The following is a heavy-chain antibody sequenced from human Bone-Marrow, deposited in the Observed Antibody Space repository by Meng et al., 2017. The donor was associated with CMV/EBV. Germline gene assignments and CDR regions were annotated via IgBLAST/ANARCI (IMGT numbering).Heavy chain of an antibody. D-gene: IGHD2-8*01. CDR3: TRTDCTDGVCYPGD. Sequence: SRYPFPSYCLDWVRQAPGQGFEWMGWISPYNGLTTYPQKFQGRVTMTTDTSTNTAFMELGSLRFDDTAVYYCTRTDCTDGVCYPGDWGQGTLVTVSS. J-gene: IGHJ4*02. CDR1: RYPFPSYC. CDR2: ISPYNGLT. V-gene: IGHV1-18*01.